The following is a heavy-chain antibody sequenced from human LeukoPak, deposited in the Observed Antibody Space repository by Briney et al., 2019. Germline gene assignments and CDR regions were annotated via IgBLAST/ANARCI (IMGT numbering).Heavy chain of an antibody. CDR3: ARSAHFGIAAAGTSFDY. CDR1: GYTLTELS. CDR2: INPNSGGT. Sequence: ASVKVSCKVSGYTLTELSMHWVRQAPGQGLEWMGWINPNSGGTNYAQKFQGRVTMTRDTSISTAYMELSRLRSDDTAVYYCARSAHFGIAAAGTSFDYWGQGTLVTVSS. D-gene: IGHD6-13*01. J-gene: IGHJ4*02. V-gene: IGHV1-2*02.